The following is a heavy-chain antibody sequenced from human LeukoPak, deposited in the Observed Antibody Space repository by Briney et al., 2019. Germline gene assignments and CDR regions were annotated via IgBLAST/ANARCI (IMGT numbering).Heavy chain of an antibody. J-gene: IGHJ4*02. D-gene: IGHD5-24*01. CDR2: IYYSGST. CDR1: GGPISSSSYY. V-gene: IGHV4-39*01. Sequence: SSETLSLTCTVSGGPISSSSYYWGWIRQPPGKGLEWIGSIYYSGSTYYNPSLKSRVTISVDTSKNQFSLKLSSVTAADTAVYYCARRDGYNYSDYWGQGTLVTVSS. CDR3: ARRDGYNYSDY.